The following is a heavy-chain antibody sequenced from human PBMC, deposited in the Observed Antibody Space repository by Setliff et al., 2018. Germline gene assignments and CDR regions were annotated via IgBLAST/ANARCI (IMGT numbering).Heavy chain of an antibody. V-gene: IGHV4-34*01. CDR2: INHSGSS. Sequence: SETLSLTCAVYGGSFSGYYWSWIRQPPGKGLEWIGEINHSGSSNYNPSLKSRVTMSVDTSKNEFSLNLSSVSAADTAVYYCARPLTGGYAFDIWGQGTMVTV. J-gene: IGHJ3*02. D-gene: IGHD7-27*01. CDR1: GGSFSGYY. CDR3: ARPLTGGYAFDI.